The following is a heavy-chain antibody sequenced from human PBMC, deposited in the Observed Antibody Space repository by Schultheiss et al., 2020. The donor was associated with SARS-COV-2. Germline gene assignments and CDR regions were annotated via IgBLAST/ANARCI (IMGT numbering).Heavy chain of an antibody. CDR1: GGTFSSYA. CDR3: ARDQSAVAVGENWFDP. CDR2: IVVGSGNT. Sequence: SVKVSCKASGGTFSSYAISWVRQARGQRLEWIGWIVVGSGNTNYAQKFQERVTITRDMSTSTAYMELSSLRSEDTAVYYCARDQSAVAVGENWFDPWGQGTLVTVSS. J-gene: IGHJ5*02. V-gene: IGHV1-58*02. D-gene: IGHD6-19*01.